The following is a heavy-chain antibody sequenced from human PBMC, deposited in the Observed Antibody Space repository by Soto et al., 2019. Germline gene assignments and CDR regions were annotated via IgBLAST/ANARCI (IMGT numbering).Heavy chain of an antibody. CDR1: GFTFSNYG. Sequence: QVQLVESGGGVVQPGRSLRLSCAASGFTFSNYGMHWVRQAPGKGLEWVAVIWYDGSNKYYADSVKGRFTISRDNSKNTLYLQMNNLRAEDTAVYYCARDGVGYQDSSGYSAYFQHRGQGTLVTVSS. CDR3: ARDGVGYQDSSGYSAYFQH. D-gene: IGHD3-22*01. V-gene: IGHV3-33*01. CDR2: IWYDGSNK. J-gene: IGHJ1*01.